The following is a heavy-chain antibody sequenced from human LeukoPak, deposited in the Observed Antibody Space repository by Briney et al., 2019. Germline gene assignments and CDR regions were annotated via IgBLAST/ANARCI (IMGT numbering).Heavy chain of an antibody. CDR1: GYTFTVYY. D-gene: IGHD2-2*01. V-gene: IGHV1-2*06. CDR3: ARDLTKYCSSTSCYDFRFDP. CDR2: INPNSGGT. Sequence: ASVNVSCKASGYTFTVYYIHWVRQAPGQGLEWMGRINPNSGGTNYAQKFQGRVTMTRDTSISTAYMELSRLRSDDTAVYYCARDLTKYCSSTSCYDFRFDPWGQGTLVTVSS. J-gene: IGHJ5*02.